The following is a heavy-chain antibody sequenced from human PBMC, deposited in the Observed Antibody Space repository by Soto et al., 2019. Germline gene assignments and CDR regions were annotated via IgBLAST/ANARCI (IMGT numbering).Heavy chain of an antibody. D-gene: IGHD3-16*01. CDR1: GFTFSNYA. J-gene: IGHJ4*02. CDR2: IGAAGDT. Sequence: EVQLVESGGGLVQPGGSLRLSCAASGFTFSNYAMHWVRQPTGKGLEWVSGIGAAGDTYYPGSVKGRFTISRENAKNSLYLQMTSLRAGDTAVYYCAAGGVTSVAQFDSWGQGTLVTVSS. CDR3: AAGGVTSVAQFDS. V-gene: IGHV3-13*01.